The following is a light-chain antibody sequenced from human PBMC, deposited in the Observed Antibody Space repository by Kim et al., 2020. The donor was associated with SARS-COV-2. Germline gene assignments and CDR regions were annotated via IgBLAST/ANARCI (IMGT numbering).Light chain of an antibody. V-gene: IGKV1-NL1*01. Sequence: ASVAARVTMSHRASRSISHTLAWYRQKTGTAPKLLLYAASRLESGVPSRCSGSGSGTDYTLTISSLQPEGCATHYCQQYYSTPRTFGQGTKVDIK. CDR3: QQYYSTPRT. J-gene: IGKJ1*01. CDR2: AAS. CDR1: RSISHT.